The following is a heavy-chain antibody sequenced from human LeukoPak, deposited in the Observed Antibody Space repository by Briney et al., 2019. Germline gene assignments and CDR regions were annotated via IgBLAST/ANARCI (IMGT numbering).Heavy chain of an antibody. CDR1: GGSISNTNYY. CDR2: IYYTGTT. D-gene: IGHD6-13*01. Sequence: PSETLSLTCTVSGGSISNTNYYWAWIRQPPGRGLEWIGSIYYTGTTFDNPSLKSRVTLSVDTSKNQFSLRLTSVTAADTAFYYCAREEYSSDWYGRDSWGQGTLVTVSS. V-gene: IGHV4-39*07. CDR3: AREEYSSDWYGRDS. J-gene: IGHJ4*02.